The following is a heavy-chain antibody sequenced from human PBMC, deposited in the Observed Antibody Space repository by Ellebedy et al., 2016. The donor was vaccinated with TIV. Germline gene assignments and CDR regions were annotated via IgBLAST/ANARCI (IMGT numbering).Heavy chain of an antibody. D-gene: IGHD5-12*01. J-gene: IGHJ4*02. CDR1: GGTFSSYA. CDR2: IIPILGIA. CDR3: ARVGRSGYAIDY. Sequence: SVKVSXXASGGTFSSYAISWVRQAPGQGLEWMGRIIPILGIANYAQKFQGRVTITADKSTSTAYMELSRLRSDDTAVYYCARVGRSGYAIDYWGQGTLVTVSS. V-gene: IGHV1-69*04.